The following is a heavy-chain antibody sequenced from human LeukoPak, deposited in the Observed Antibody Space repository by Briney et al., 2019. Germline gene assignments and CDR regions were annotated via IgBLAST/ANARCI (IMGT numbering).Heavy chain of an antibody. D-gene: IGHD5/OR15-5a*01. J-gene: IGHJ3*02. V-gene: IGHV3-21*01. CDR3: ARDSIYVDAFDI. CDR2: ISSSSSYI. Sequence: GGSLRLSCAASGFTVSSNYMNWVRQAPGKGLEWVSSISSSSSYIYYADSVKRRFTISRDNAKNSLYLQMNSLRAEDTAVYYCARDSIYVDAFDIWGRGTMVTVSS. CDR1: GFTVSSNY.